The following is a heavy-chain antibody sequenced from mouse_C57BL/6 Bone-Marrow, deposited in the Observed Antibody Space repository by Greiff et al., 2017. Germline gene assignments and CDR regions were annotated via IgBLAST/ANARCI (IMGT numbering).Heavy chain of an antibody. V-gene: IGHV1-81*01. CDR1: GYTFTSYG. Sequence: QVHVKQSGAELARPGASVKLSCKASGYTFTSYGISWVKQRTGQGLEWIGEIYPTSGNTNYNEKFKGKATLTADKSSSTAYMELRSLTSEDSAVYFCARRLFYYDYAWFAYWGQGTLVTVAA. CDR2: IYPTSGNT. J-gene: IGHJ3*01. CDR3: ARRLFYYDYAWFAY. D-gene: IGHD2-4*01.